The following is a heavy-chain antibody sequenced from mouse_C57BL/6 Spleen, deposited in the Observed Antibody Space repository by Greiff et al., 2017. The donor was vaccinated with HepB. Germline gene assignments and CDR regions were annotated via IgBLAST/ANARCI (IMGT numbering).Heavy chain of an antibody. CDR3: ARERNMVTTRAMDY. V-gene: IGHV1-53*01. J-gene: IGHJ4*01. CDR2: INLTNGGI. CDR1: GYTLPSYW. Sequence: VQLQQPGTELVKPGASVKLSCKVFGYTLPSYWLPGVKRRPGQGLEWIGKINLTNGGINYNEKFKSMATRIVDKSSSTAYMQLSSLTSEDSAVYYCARERNMVTTRAMDYWGQGTSVTVSS. D-gene: IGHD2-2*01.